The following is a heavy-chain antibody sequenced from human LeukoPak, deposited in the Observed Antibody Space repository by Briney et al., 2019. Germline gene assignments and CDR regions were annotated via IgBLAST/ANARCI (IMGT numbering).Heavy chain of an antibody. CDR2: IGYDGSNK. CDR1: GFTFSSYG. J-gene: IGHJ4*02. V-gene: IGHV3-33*01. CDR3: ARDPYSYGYFDY. Sequence: GGSLRLSCAASGFTFSSYGMHWVRQAPGKGLEWVAVIGYDGSNKYYADSVKGRFTISRDNSKNTLYLQMNSLRAEDTAVYYCARDPYSYGYFDYWGQGTLVTVSS. D-gene: IGHD5-18*01.